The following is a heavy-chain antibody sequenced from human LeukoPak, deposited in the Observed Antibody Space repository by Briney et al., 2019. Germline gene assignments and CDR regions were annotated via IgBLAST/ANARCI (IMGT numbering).Heavy chain of an antibody. CDR1: GGTFSNYG. CDR3: ASTVTLISRHFDY. V-gene: IGHV1-69*13. CDR2: IIPIFGSA. J-gene: IGHJ4*02. D-gene: IGHD4-17*01. Sequence: SVKVSCKASGGTFSNYGIIWVRQAPGQGLEWMGGIIPIFGSANYAQNLQGRVTITADESTSTAYMEVSSLRSEDTAMYYCASTVTLISRHFDYWGQGTLVTVSS.